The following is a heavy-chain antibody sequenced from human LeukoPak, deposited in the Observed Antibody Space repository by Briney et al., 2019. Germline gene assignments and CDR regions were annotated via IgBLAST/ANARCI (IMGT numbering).Heavy chain of an antibody. CDR3: AKDRRYYYGSGSY. J-gene: IGHJ4*02. CDR2: INSDGSST. CDR1: GFTFSTYW. D-gene: IGHD3-10*01. V-gene: IGHV3-74*01. Sequence: GGSLRLSCAASGFTFSTYWMHWVRQAPGKGLVWVSRINSDGSSTSYADSVKGRFTISRDNAKNTLYLQMNSLRAEDTAVYYCAKDRRYYYGSGSYWSQGTLVTVSS.